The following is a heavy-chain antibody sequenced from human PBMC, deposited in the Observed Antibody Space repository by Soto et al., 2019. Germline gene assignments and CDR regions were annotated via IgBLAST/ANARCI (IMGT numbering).Heavy chain of an antibody. CDR2: ISGSAGST. J-gene: IGHJ3*02. D-gene: IGHD6-13*01. CDR3: AKDSSWYPGGAFDI. CDR1: GFTFSTYA. Sequence: GGSLRLSCGASGFTFSTYAMSWVRQAPGKGLEWVSVISGSAGSTYYADSVKGRFTISRDNSKNTLYLQMNSLGVEDTAVYYCAKDSSWYPGGAFDIWGQGTMVTVSS. V-gene: IGHV3-23*01.